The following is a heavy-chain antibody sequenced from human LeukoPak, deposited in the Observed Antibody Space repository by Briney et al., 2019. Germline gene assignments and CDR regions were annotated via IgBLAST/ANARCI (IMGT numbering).Heavy chain of an antibody. CDR3: ARVGWELLFDY. Sequence: SETPSLTCTVSGGSISSYYWSWIRQPPGKGLEWIGYIYHSGSTYYNPSLKSRVTISVDRSKNQFSLKLSSVTAADTAVHYCARVGWELLFDYWGQGTLVTVSS. V-gene: IGHV4-59*12. D-gene: IGHD1-26*01. CDR1: GGSISSYY. J-gene: IGHJ4*02. CDR2: IYHSGST.